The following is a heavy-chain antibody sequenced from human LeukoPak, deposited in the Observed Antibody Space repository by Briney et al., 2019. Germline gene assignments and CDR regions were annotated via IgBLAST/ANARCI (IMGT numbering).Heavy chain of an antibody. J-gene: IGHJ4*02. V-gene: IGHV3-9*03. CDR1: GFTFDDYS. D-gene: IGHD6-13*01. CDR3: AKGLYSSTWNPFDY. Sequence: PGRSLRLSCAASGFTFDDYSMHWVRQAPGKGLEWVSGISWNSGSIVYADSVKGRFIISRDNAKNSLYLQMNSLRAEDMAFYYCAKGLYSSTWNPFDYWGQGTLVTVSS. CDR2: ISWNSGSI.